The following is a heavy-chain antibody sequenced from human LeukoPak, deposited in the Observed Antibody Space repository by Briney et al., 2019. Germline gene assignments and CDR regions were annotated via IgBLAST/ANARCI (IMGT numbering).Heavy chain of an antibody. D-gene: IGHD4-11*01. CDR1: GGSISSGGYY. J-gene: IGHJ3*02. CDR2: IYYSGST. V-gene: IGHV4-31*03. Sequence: SETLSLTCTVSGGSISSGGYYWSWIRQHPGKGLEWIGYIYYSGSTYYNPSLKSRVTISVDTSKNQFSLKLSPVTAADTAVYYCAREGGATVTSDAFDIWGQGTMVTVSS. CDR3: AREGGATVTSDAFDI.